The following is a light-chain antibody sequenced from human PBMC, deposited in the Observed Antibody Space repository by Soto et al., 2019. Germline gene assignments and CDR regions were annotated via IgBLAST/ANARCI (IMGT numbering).Light chain of an antibody. CDR2: DAS. Sequence: EIVLTQSPGTLSLSPGERATLSCRASQSVSSSYLAWYQQKPGQAPRLLIYDASTRATGIPARFSGGGSGTEFTLTISSLQSEDFAVYYCQQYNNWPPVTFGGGTKVDIK. CDR1: QSVSSSY. CDR3: QQYNNWPPVT. J-gene: IGKJ4*01. V-gene: IGKV3-15*01.